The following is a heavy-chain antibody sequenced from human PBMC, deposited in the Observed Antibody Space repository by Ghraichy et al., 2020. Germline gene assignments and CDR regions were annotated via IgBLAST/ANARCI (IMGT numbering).Heavy chain of an antibody. CDR3: ARWGTGNLDY. CDR2: VNQDGSKR. Sequence: GGSLRLSCEASGFIFSGFNMNWVRQAPGKGLEWVANVNQDGSKRSYVESVRGRFTISRDNPKKSLYLQMNSLRVEDTAVYYCARWGTGNLDYWGQGTLVTVSS. D-gene: IGHD1-1*01. J-gene: IGHJ4*02. V-gene: IGHV3-7*01. CDR1: GFIFSGFN.